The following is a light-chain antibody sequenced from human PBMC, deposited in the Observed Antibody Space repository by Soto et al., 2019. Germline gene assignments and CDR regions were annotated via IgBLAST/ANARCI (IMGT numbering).Light chain of an antibody. V-gene: IGKV3-15*01. Sequence: EIMMTQSPVTLSVSPGERATLSCRASQSVSNNFAWYQQKPGQAPRLLSYYASTRATGIPARFSGSGSGTEFTLTISSLQSEDFALYYCQQYNDWPPITFGQGTRLEIK. CDR2: YAS. CDR3: QQYNDWPPIT. J-gene: IGKJ5*01. CDR1: QSVSNN.